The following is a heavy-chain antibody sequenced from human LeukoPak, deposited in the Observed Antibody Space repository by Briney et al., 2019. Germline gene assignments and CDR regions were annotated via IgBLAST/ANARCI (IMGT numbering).Heavy chain of an antibody. J-gene: IGHJ4*02. D-gene: IGHD3-3*01. CDR1: GGSISSYY. CDR2: IYYSGST. V-gene: IGHV4-59*01. Sequence: SETLSLTCTVSGGSISSYYWSWIRQPPGKGLEWIGYIYYSGSTNYNPSLKSRVTISVDTSKNQFSLKLSSVTAADTAVYYCARASARHDFWSGYPEDFDYWGQGTLVTVSS. CDR3: ARASARHDFWSGYPEDFDY.